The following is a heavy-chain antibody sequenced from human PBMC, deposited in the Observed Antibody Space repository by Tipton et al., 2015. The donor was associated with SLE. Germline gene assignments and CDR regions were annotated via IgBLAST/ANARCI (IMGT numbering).Heavy chain of an antibody. CDR3: VRDKYGVDY. Sequence: SLRLSCAASGFTFSNFWMQWVRQAPGKGLMWVSHINSDGSSANYADSVKGRFTNTRDNAKNTLYLEMNSLRVEDTAVYYCVRDKYGVDYWGQGTLVTVSS. CDR1: GFTFSNFW. D-gene: IGHD4-17*01. J-gene: IGHJ4*02. V-gene: IGHV3-74*01. CDR2: INSDGSSA.